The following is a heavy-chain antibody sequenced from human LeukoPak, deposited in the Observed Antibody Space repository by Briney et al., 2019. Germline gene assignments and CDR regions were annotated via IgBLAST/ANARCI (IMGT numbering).Heavy chain of an antibody. CDR3: ARKSASGNYPLDY. D-gene: IGHD3-10*01. CDR2: IGSSDSTT. J-gene: IGHJ4*02. CDR1: GFTFGIYE. V-gene: IGHV3-48*03. Sequence: PGGSLRLSCVASGFTFGIYEMNWVRQAPGKGLEWLSYIGSSDSTTHYADSVKGRFTISRDNAKNTVFLQMSSLRAEDTALYYCARKSASGNYPLDYWGQGTLVTVSS.